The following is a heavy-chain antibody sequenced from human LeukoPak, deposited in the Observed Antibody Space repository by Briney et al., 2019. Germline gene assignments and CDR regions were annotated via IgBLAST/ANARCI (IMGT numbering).Heavy chain of an antibody. V-gene: IGHV1-2*02. J-gene: IGHJ3*02. CDR3: AREGYPYDYVWGSYLDAFDI. CDR1: GYTFTGYY. CDR2: INPNSGGT. Sequence: GASVKVSCKASGYTFTGYYMHWVRQAPGQGLEWMGWINPNSGGTNYAQKFQGRVTMTRDTSISTAYMELSRLRSDDTAVYYCAREGYPYDYVWGSYLDAFDIWGQGTMVTVSS. D-gene: IGHD3-16*02.